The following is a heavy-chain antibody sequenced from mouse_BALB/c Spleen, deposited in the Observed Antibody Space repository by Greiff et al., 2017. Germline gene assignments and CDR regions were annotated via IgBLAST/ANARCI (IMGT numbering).Heavy chain of an antibody. CDR2: ISSGSSTI. Sequence: EVMLVESGGGLVQPGGSRKLSCAASGFTFSSFGMHWVRQAPEKGLEWVAYISSGSSTIYYADTVKGRFTISRDNPKNTLFLQMTSLRSEDTAMYYCARRGYDYDGGAMDYWGQGTSVTVSS. J-gene: IGHJ4*01. D-gene: IGHD2-4*01. CDR3: ARRGYDYDGGAMDY. CDR1: GFTFSSFG. V-gene: IGHV5-17*02.